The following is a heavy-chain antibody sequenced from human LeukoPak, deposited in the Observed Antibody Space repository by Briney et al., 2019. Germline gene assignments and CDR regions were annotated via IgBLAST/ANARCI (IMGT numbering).Heavy chain of an antibody. CDR3: ASSSWSSEYFHY. J-gene: IGHJ1*01. Sequence: GGSLRLSCAASGFTVSDNYMSWVRQAPGKGLEWFSVFYSGGSTRYADSVKGRFTISRDNSKNTLYLQLNSLRAEDTAVYFCASSSWSSEYFHYWGQGTLVTVSS. CDR2: FYSGGST. D-gene: IGHD6-13*01. CDR1: GFTVSDNY. V-gene: IGHV3-66*01.